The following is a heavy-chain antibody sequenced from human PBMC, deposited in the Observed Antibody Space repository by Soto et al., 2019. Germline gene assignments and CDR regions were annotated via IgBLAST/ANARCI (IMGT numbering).Heavy chain of an antibody. V-gene: IGHV6-1*01. D-gene: IGHD5-12*01. Sequence: PSQTLSLTCAISGDSVSSNTASWNWIRQSPSRGLEWLGRTYFRSKWYNDYAVSVKSRIIINPDTSNSQFSLQLNYVTPEDTAVYFSPNADNFGPKPGYAFDPLDPGIMVAVSS. CDR1: GDSVSSNTAS. CDR2: TYFRSKWYN. J-gene: IGHJ5*02. CDR3: PNADNFGPKPGYAFDP.